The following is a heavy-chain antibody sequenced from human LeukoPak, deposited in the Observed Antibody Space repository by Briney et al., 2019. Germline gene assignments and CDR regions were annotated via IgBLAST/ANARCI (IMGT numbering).Heavy chain of an antibody. V-gene: IGHV3-30*02. Sequence: PGGSLRLSCAASGFTFSSYGMHWVRQAPGKGLEWVAFIRYDGSNKYYADSVKGRFTISRDNSKNTLYLQMNSLRAEDTAVYYCARGTAWLAAAGTDIDYWGQGTLVTVSS. CDR2: IRYDGSNK. CDR1: GFTFSSYG. CDR3: ARGTAWLAAAGTDIDY. J-gene: IGHJ4*02. D-gene: IGHD6-13*01.